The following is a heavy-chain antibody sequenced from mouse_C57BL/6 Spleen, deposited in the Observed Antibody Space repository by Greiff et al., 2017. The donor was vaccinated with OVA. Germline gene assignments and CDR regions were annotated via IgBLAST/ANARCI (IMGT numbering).Heavy chain of an antibody. CDR1: GYTFTSYW. J-gene: IGHJ1*03. D-gene: IGHD2-1*01. CDR2: IHPNSGST. Sequence: QVQLQQPGAELVKPGASVKLSCKASGYTFTSYWMHWVKQRPGQGLEWIGMIHPNSGSTNYNEKFKSKATLTVDKSSSTAYMQLSSLTSEDSAVYYGARSPIYSRYFDVWGTGTTVTVSS. CDR3: ARSPIYSRYFDV. V-gene: IGHV1-64*01.